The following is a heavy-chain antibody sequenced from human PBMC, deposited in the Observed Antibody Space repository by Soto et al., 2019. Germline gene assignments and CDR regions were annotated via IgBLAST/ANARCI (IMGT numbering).Heavy chain of an antibody. V-gene: IGHV4-34*01. CDR1: GGSFSGYY. D-gene: IGHD4-17*01. CDR3: ASESDGDYPH. CDR2: INHSGST. Sequence: SETLSLTCAVYGGSFSGYYWSWIRQPPGKGLEWIGEINHSGSTNYNPSLKSRVTISVDTSKNQFSLKLSSVTAADTAVYYCASESDGDYPHWGQGTLVTVSS. J-gene: IGHJ4*02.